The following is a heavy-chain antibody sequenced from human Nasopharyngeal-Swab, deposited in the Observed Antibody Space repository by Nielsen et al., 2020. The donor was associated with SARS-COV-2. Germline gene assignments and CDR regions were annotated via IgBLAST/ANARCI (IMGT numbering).Heavy chain of an antibody. Sequence: GGSLRLSCKGSGYSFTSYWIGWVRQMPGKGLEWLGIIYPGDSDTRYSPSFQGQVTISADKSISTAYLQWSSLKASDTAMYYCAGGRITIFGVCIIGPFDYWGQGTLVTVSS. CDR2: IYPGDSDT. J-gene: IGHJ4*02. D-gene: IGHD3-3*01. CDR3: AGGRITIFGVCIIGPFDY. CDR1: GYSFTSYW. V-gene: IGHV5-51*01.